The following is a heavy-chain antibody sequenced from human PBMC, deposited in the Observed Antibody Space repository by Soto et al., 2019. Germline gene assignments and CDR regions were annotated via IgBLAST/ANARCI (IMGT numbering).Heavy chain of an antibody. V-gene: IGHV1-69*01. D-gene: IGHD1-20*01. CDR2: IIPIFGTA. CDR3: ARSITGKTLPYYYYGIDV. CDR1: GGTFSSYA. Sequence: QVQLVQSGAEVKKPGSSVKVSCKASGGTFSSYAISWVRQAPGQGLEWMGGIIPIFGTANYAQKFQGRVTITADESTSTAYMELSSLRSEDTAVYYCARSITGKTLPYYYYGIDVWGQGTTVTVSS. J-gene: IGHJ6*02.